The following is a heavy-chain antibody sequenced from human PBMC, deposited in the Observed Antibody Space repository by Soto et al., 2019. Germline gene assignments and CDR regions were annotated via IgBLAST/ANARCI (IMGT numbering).Heavy chain of an antibody. V-gene: IGHV1-69*06. Sequence: QVQLVQSGAEVKKPGSSVKVSCKVSGGAFSSYDISWVRQAPGQGLDWMGGIIPLFETTNYSQKLQGRVTITADKSTSTAYMELSRMRSEDTAVYYCVRDITTGYYGMDIRGQGTTVTVYS. D-gene: IGHD4-4*01. CDR3: VRDITTGYYGMDI. J-gene: IGHJ6*02. CDR2: IIPLFETT. CDR1: GGAFSSYD.